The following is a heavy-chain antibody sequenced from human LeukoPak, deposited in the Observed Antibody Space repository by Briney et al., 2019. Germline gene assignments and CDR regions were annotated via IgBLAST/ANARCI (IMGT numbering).Heavy chain of an antibody. CDR1: GFTFSSYW. CDR3: ARDRVVVVVAATYYGMDV. J-gene: IGHJ6*04. Sequence: GGSLRLSCAAPGFTFSSYWMSWVRQAPGKGVEWVANIKQDGGEKYYVDSVKGRFTISRDNAKNSLYLQMNSLRAEDTAVYYCARDRVVVVVAATYYGMDVWGKGTTVTVSS. V-gene: IGHV3-7*03. D-gene: IGHD2-15*01. CDR2: IKQDGGEK.